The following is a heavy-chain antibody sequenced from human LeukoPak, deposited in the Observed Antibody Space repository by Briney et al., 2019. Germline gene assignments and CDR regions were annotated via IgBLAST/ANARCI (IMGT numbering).Heavy chain of an antibody. J-gene: IGHJ4*02. V-gene: IGHV4-61*05. Sequence: SETLSLTCTVASGSISSNSYYWGWIRQPPGKELEWIGYIYYSESTTYNPSLKSRVTISVDTSKNQFSLRLSSVTAADTAVYYCARGFAYGDTGSFDYWGQGTLVTVSS. CDR1: SGSISSNSYY. CDR2: IYYSEST. D-gene: IGHD4-17*01. CDR3: ARGFAYGDTGSFDY.